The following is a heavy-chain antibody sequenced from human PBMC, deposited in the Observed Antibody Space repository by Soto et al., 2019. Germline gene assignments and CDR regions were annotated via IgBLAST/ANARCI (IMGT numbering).Heavy chain of an antibody. D-gene: IGHD2-2*01. J-gene: IGHJ5*02. CDR2: INSDGSST. V-gene: IGHV3-74*01. CDR3: ARERGYCSSTSCYWFDP. Sequence: GSLRLSCAASGFTFSSYWMHWVRQAPGKGLVWVSRINSDGSSTSYADSVKGRFTISRDNAKNTLYLQMNSLRAEDTAVYYCARERGYCSSTSCYWFDPWGQGTLVTVSS. CDR1: GFTFSSYW.